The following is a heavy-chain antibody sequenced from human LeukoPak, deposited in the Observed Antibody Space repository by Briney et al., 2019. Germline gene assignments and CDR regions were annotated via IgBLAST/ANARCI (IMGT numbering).Heavy chain of an antibody. V-gene: IGHV3-23*01. CDR2: MKGGGET. D-gene: IGHD6-13*01. CDR1: GFSFTNYA. CDR3: GRDVHDAAADN. J-gene: IGHJ4*02. Sequence: GGSLRLSCAASGFSFTNYAMSWVRQAPARGPEWLSSMKGGGETFYADSVKGRFTISRDNAKNTVYLQMNSLRVEDTAVYYCGRDVHDAAADNWGQGTLVTVSS.